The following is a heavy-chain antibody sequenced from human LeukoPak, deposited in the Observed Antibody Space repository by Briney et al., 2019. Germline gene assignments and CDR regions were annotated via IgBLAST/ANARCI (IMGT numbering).Heavy chain of an antibody. V-gene: IGHV4-31*03. J-gene: IGHJ4*02. CDR2: INYSGNT. CDR1: GGSTGSAGYY. Sequence: SQTLSLTCTVSGGSTGSAGYYRSWIRQHPGKGLEWIAYINYSGNTYHNPSLKSRVTISVDTSRNQFSLKLNSVTAADTAIYYCASMSGYYSKFDYWGQGTQVTVSS. CDR3: ASMSGYYSKFDY. D-gene: IGHD3-22*01.